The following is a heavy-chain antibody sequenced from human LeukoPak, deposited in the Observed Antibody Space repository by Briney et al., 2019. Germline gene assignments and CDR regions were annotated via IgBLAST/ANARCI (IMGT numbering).Heavy chain of an antibody. Sequence: GGSLTLSCAASGFAFDDYGMSWVRQVPGRGLEWVSDINWNGDRTAYADSVKGRFTIYKDKAKNPLYLQMNSVRAEDTALYYCARDPNNYGRLDYWGQGTLVAVSS. J-gene: IGHJ4*02. V-gene: IGHV3-20*04. CDR3: ARDPNNYGRLDY. D-gene: IGHD3-16*01. CDR2: INWNGDRT. CDR1: GFAFDDYG.